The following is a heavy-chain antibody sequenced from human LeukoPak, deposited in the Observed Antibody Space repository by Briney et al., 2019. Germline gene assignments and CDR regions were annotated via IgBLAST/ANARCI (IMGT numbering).Heavy chain of an antibody. D-gene: IGHD6-19*01. V-gene: IGHV3-33*06. Sequence: GRSLRLSCTTSGFIFSSFGMNWVRQGPGKGLEWVAVIRHDGTTEYNTDSVRGRFTISRDDSKKTLYLQMKSLRAEDTAVYYCVKDSRVRSSGWYGDYWGQGTLVTVSS. CDR2: IRHDGTTE. CDR3: VKDSRVRSSGWYGDY. CDR1: GFIFSSFG. J-gene: IGHJ4*02.